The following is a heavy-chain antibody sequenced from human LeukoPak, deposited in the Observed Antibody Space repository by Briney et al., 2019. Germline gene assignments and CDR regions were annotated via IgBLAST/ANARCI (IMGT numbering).Heavy chain of an antibody. CDR1: GFSLSTSGVG. Sequence: KASGPTLVKPTQTLTLTCTFSGFSLSTSGVGVGWIRQPPGKALEWLALIYWDDDKRYSPSLKSRLTITKDTSKNQVVLTMTNMDPVDTATYYCAHRLLMVRGVIRYWYFDLWGRGTLVTVSS. D-gene: IGHD3-10*01. V-gene: IGHV2-5*02. J-gene: IGHJ2*01. CDR3: AHRLLMVRGVIRYWYFDL. CDR2: IYWDDDK.